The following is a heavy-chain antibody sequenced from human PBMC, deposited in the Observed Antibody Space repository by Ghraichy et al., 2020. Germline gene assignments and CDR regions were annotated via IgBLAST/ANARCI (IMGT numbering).Heavy chain of an antibody. Sequence: GGTLRLSCAASGFTFDDYTMHWVRQAPGKGLEWVSLISWDGGSTYYADSVKGRFTISRDNSKNSLYLQMNSLRTEDTALYYCSKDGEETEFDYWGQGTLVTVSS. D-gene: IGHD3-10*01. V-gene: IGHV3-43*01. CDR3: SKDGEETEFDY. CDR1: GFTFDDYT. J-gene: IGHJ4*02. CDR2: ISWDGGST.